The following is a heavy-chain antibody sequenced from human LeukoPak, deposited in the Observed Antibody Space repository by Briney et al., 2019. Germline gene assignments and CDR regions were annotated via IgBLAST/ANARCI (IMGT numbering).Heavy chain of an antibody. D-gene: IGHD2-2*01. CDR1: GGTFSSYA. CDR3: ARHAYCGSTNCYPHY. CDR2: IIPIFGTG. J-gene: IGHJ4*02. Sequence: GASVKVSCKASGGTFSSYAISWVRQAPGQGLEWMGGIIPIFGTGNYAQKFQGRVTITADESTSTAYMELSSLRSEDTAVYYCARHAYCGSTNCYPHYWGQGTLVTVSS. V-gene: IGHV1-69*13.